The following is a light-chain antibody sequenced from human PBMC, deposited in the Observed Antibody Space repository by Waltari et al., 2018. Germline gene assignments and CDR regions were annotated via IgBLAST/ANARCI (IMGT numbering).Light chain of an antibody. Sequence: QSALTQPASVSGSPGQSITISCTGTSSDVGGYNYVPGYQQHPGKVPKLLIFDVSNRPSGVSNRFSGSKSGNTASLTISGLQAEDESDYYCCSFTSRSTWVFGGGTKLTVL. CDR1: SSDVGGYNY. J-gene: IGLJ3*02. V-gene: IGLV2-14*01. CDR3: CSFTSRSTWV. CDR2: DVS.